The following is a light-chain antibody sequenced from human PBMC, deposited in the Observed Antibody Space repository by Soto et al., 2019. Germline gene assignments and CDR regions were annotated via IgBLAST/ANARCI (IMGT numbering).Light chain of an antibody. CDR3: SSYTITSTLT. J-gene: IGLJ2*01. Sequence: QSVLTQPASVSGSPGQSISISCTGTSSDVGNYNYVSWYRQYPGKAPNLIIYEVSNRPSGVSNRFSGSKSGNTASLTISGLQAEDEADYYCSSYTITSTLTFGGGTKVTVL. CDR2: EVS. V-gene: IGLV2-14*01. CDR1: SSDVGNYNY.